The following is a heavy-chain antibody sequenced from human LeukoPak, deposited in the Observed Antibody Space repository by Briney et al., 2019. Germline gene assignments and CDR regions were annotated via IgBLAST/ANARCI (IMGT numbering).Heavy chain of an antibody. D-gene: IGHD5-12*01. CDR3: ARSNDYDYHFNY. J-gene: IGHJ4*02. Sequence: SVKVSCKAPGGSFNNYAVTWVRQAPGQGLEWMGGFIPILDTTNYAPNFQGRVTITTDESSTTAYMELSSLKWEDTALYYCARSNDYDYHFNYWGQGTLVTVSS. CDR2: FIPILDTT. CDR1: GGSFNNYA. V-gene: IGHV1-69*05.